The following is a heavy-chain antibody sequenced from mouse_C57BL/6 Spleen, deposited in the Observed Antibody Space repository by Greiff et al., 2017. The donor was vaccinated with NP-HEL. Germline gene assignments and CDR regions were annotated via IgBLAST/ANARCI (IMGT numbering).Heavy chain of an antibody. V-gene: IGHV10-1*01. J-gene: IGHJ3*01. CDR2: IRSKSNNYAT. CDR1: GFSFNTYA. Sequence: DVKLVESGGGLVQPKGSLKLSCAASGFSFNTYAMNWVRQAPGKGLEWVARIRSKSNNYATYYADSVKDRFTISRDDSESMLYLQMNNLKTEDTAMYYCVTNLPFAYWGQGTLVTVSA. CDR3: VTNLPFAY.